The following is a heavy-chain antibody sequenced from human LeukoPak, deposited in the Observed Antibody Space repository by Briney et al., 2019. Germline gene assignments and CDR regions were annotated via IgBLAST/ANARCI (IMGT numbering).Heavy chain of an antibody. CDR2: IIPIFGTA. CDR1: GGTFSSYA. V-gene: IGHV1-69*01. CDR3: ATIGWYGDDY. J-gene: IGHJ4*02. Sequence: GASVKVSCKASGGTFSSYAISWVRQAPGQGLEWMGGIIPIFGTANYAQKFQGRVTITADESTSTAYMELSSLRSEDTAVYYCATIGWYGDDYWGQGTLVTVSS. D-gene: IGHD6-19*01.